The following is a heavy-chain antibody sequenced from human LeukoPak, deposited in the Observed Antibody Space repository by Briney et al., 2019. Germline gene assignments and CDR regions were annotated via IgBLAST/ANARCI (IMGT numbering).Heavy chain of an antibody. CDR3: ARDSASCRGCAFDI. D-gene: IGHD2-2*01. Sequence: GGSLRLSCAASGFTFSIYWMSWVRQAPGKGLEWVANVKGDGSEKHYVDSVKGRFTISKDNAKNSLYLQMNSLTAEDTAVYYCARDSASCRGCAFDIWGQGTMVTVSS. J-gene: IGHJ3*02. CDR2: VKGDGSEK. V-gene: IGHV3-7*01. CDR1: GFTFSIYW.